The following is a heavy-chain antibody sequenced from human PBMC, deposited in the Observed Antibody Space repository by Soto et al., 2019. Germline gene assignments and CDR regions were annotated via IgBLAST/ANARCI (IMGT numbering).Heavy chain of an antibody. CDR1: GDSSVSSSSYY. J-gene: IGHJ6*02. CDR2: IYYTGNT. CDR3: ASEVSSTDGMDV. V-gene: IGHV4-39*01. Sequence: NPSETLSLTCTVSGDSSVSSSSYYWGWIRQPPGKGLEWIGSIYYTGNTFYSPSFRSRLTISVDTSKGQFSLKLRSVTAADTATYYCASEVSSTDGMDVWGQGTTVTVSS. D-gene: IGHD2-15*01.